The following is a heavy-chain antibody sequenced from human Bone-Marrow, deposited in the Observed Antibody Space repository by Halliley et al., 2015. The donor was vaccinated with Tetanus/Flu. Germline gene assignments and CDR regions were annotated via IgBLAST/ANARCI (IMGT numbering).Heavy chain of an antibody. CDR2: INSDGRST. D-gene: IGHD1-26*01. CDR3: VRDGIVRHYDAFDI. Sequence: SLRLSCAASGFTFSTYWMHWVRQAPGKGLVWVSHINSDGRSTSNADFVKGRFTMSRDNAKNTPYLQMNSLRAEDTAVYYCVRDGIVRHYDAFDIWGQGTMVTISS. J-gene: IGHJ3*02. CDR1: GFTFSTYW. V-gene: IGHV3-74*01.